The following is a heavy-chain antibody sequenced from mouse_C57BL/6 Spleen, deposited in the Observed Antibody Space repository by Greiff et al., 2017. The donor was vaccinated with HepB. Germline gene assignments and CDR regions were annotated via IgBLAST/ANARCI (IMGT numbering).Heavy chain of an antibody. D-gene: IGHD1-1*01. CDR2: IYPGDGDT. V-gene: IGHV1-82*01. CDR3: ASSITTVVAAPRV. J-gene: IGHJ1*03. CDR1: GYAFSSSW. Sequence: QVQLQQSGPELVKPGASVKISCKASGYAFSSSWMNWVKQRPGKGLEWIGRIYPGDGDTNYNGKFKGKATLTADKSSSTAYMQLSSLTSEDSAVYFCASSITTVVAAPRVWGTGTTVTVSS.